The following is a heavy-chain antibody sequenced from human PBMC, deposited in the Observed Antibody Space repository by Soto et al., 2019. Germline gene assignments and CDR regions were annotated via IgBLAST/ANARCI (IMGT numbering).Heavy chain of an antibody. V-gene: IGHV4-59*01. Sequence: SETLSLTCTVSNGSISTYYWSWIRQPPGRSLEWIGHIYYTGSPTYNPSLKSRVTISEDTSKKTFSLKLISVTAADTAVYYCARGNPTEGYSGYDFDYWGQGTLVTVSS. CDR3: ARGNPTEGYSGYDFDY. CDR1: NGSISTYY. D-gene: IGHD5-12*01. CDR2: IYYTGSP. J-gene: IGHJ4*02.